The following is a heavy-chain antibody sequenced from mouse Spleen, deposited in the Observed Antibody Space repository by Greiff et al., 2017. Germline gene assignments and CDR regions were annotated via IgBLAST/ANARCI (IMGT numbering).Heavy chain of an antibody. V-gene: IGHV1-15*01. Sequence: VQLQQSGAELVRPGASVTLSCKASGYTFTDYEMHWVKQTPVHGLEWIGAIDPETGGTAYNQKFKGKAILTADKSSSTAYMELRSLTSEDSAVYYCTREPAYYSTWFAYWGQGTLVTVSA. J-gene: IGHJ3*01. CDR3: TREPAYYSTWFAY. CDR1: GYTFTDYE. D-gene: IGHD2-5*01. CDR2: IDPETGGT.